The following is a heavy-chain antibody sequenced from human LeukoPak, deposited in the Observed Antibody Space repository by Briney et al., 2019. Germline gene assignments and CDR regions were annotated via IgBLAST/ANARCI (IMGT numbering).Heavy chain of an antibody. D-gene: IGHD3-16*01. CDR3: XXKXXXXPGDDTSFGGTPFDS. CDR1: GFTFKTYQ. V-gene: IGHV3-48*03. CDR2: ITAGASVI. Sequence: GRSLRLSCVASGFTFKTYQMNWVRQAPGKGLEWLSGITAGASVIYYADSVKCRFTISRDDATKSLFLHLSGLTLDVTAVYYRXXKXXXXPGDDTSFGGTPFDSWGQGTLVIVSS. J-gene: IGHJ4*02.